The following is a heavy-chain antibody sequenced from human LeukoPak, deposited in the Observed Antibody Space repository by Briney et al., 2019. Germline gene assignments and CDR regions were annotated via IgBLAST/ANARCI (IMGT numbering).Heavy chain of an antibody. CDR3: ARGPSGYHNT. D-gene: IGHD5-12*01. V-gene: IGHV3-74*01. CDR2: INTDGSIT. J-gene: IGHJ4*02. CDR1: GFTFSSHW. Sequence: GGSLRLSCAVSGFTFSSHWMHWVRQAPGKGLVWVSHINTDGSITNYADSVKGRFTISRDNAKNTLYLQMNSLRAEDTAVYYCARGPSGYHNTGGQGTLVTVSS.